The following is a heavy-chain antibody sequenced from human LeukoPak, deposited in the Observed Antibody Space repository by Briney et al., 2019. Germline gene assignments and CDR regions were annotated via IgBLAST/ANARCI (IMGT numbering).Heavy chain of an antibody. CDR3: ARRWNYGRNYYIDV. J-gene: IGHJ6*03. V-gene: IGHV4-34*01. CDR1: GGSFSDYY. Sequence: SETLSLTCAVSGGSFSDYYWSRIRQPPGRGLEWIGEINDSGRTNYNPSLMSRVTVSVDTSKNQFSLRLTSVTATDTAVYYCARRWNYGRNYYIDVWGNGATVSVSS. CDR2: INDSGRT. D-gene: IGHD1-7*01.